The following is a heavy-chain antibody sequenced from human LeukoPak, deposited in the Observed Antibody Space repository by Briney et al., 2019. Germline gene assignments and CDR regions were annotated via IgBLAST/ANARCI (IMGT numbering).Heavy chain of an antibody. Sequence: SETLSLTCAVYGGSFSGYYWSWIRQPPGKGLEWIGEINRSGSTNYNPSLKSRVTISVDTSKNQFSLKLSSVTAADTAVYYCARLWPPDYYDSSGYYGVSWGQGTLVTVSS. J-gene: IGHJ4*02. CDR2: INRSGST. CDR3: ARLWPPDYYDSSGYYGVS. D-gene: IGHD3-22*01. V-gene: IGHV4-34*01. CDR1: GGSFSGYY.